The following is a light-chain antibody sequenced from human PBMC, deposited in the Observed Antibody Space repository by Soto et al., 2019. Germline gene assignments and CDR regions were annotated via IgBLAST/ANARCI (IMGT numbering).Light chain of an antibody. CDR3: SSYTRSSTLEV. CDR2: DVS. V-gene: IGLV2-14*01. CDR1: SSDVGGYNY. Sequence: QSALTQPASVSGSPGQSITISCTGTSSDVGGYNYVSWYQQHPGKAPKLMIYDVSNRPSGVSNRFSGSKSGNTASLTISGLQAEDEADYYCSSYTRSSTLEVFGTGTKLPS. J-gene: IGLJ1*01.